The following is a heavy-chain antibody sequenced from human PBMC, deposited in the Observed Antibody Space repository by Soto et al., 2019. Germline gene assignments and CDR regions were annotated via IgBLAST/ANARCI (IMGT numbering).Heavy chain of an antibody. Sequence: SVKVSCKASGGTFSSYAISWVRQAPGQGLEWMGGIIPIFGTANYAQKFQGRVTITADESTSTAYMELSSLRSEDTAVYYCARKCSSWYYFDYWAQGTLVTVSS. V-gene: IGHV1-69*13. CDR3: ARKCSSWYYFDY. CDR1: GGTFSSYA. CDR2: IIPIFGTA. D-gene: IGHD6-13*01. J-gene: IGHJ4*02.